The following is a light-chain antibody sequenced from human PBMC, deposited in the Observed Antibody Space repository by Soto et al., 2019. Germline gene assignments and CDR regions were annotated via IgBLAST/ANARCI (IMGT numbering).Light chain of an antibody. J-gene: IGKJ5*01. CDR1: QSVTTNY. Sequence: EIVLTQSPGTLSLSPGERATLSCRASQSVTTNYLAWHQQKPGQAPRLLIYGASSRATGIPDRFRASASGTDFTLTISRLEPEDFAVYFCQQYGGSPAITFGQGTRLEI. CDR2: GAS. CDR3: QQYGGSPAIT. V-gene: IGKV3-20*01.